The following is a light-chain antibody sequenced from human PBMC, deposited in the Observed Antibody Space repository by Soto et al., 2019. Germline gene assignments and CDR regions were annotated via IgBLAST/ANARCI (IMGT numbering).Light chain of an antibody. Sequence: EIVMTQSPATLSVSPGERATLSCRASQSVSSNLAWYQQKPGQSPRLLIYGASTRTTGIPYRFSGSGSGTEFTLTISSLQSKDFAVYYCQQYNNWPPGTFGQGTKVEIK. CDR2: GAS. CDR1: QSVSSN. V-gene: IGKV3-15*01. CDR3: QQYNNWPPGT. J-gene: IGKJ1*01.